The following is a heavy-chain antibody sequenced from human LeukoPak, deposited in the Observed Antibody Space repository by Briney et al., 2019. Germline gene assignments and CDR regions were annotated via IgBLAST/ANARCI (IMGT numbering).Heavy chain of an antibody. V-gene: IGHV1-2*02. J-gene: IGHJ4*02. CDR1: GYKFTGYY. CDR3: ARRDSSSDIDY. Sequence: ASVKVSCKASGYKFTGYYIHWVRQAPGRELEWMGWINPNTGDTTYAQNFQGRVTKTRDTSITTAYMEVSRLRSDDTAVYYCARRDSSSDIDYWGQGTLATVSS. CDR2: INPNTGDT. D-gene: IGHD6-13*01.